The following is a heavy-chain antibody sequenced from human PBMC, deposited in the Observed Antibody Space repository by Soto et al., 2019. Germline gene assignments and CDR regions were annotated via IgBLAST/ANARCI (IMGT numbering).Heavy chain of an antibody. D-gene: IGHD5-12*01. CDR2: INPNSGGT. Sequence: ASVKVSCKASGYTFTGYYMHWVRQAPGQGLEWMGWINPNSGGTNYAQKLQGRVTMTTDTSTSTAYMELRSLRSDDTAVYYCAREYGGYDFDNFDYWGQGTLVTVSS. CDR1: GYTFTGYY. V-gene: IGHV1-2*02. J-gene: IGHJ4*02. CDR3: AREYGGYDFDNFDY.